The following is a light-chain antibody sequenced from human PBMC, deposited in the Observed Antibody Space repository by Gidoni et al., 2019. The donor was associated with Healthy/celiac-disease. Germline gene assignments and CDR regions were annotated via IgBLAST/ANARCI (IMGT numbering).Light chain of an antibody. Sequence: EIVFTQSPATLSLSPGERAPLPCRASQSVSSYLAWYQQKPGQAPRLLIYDASNRATGIPARFSGSGSGTDFTLTISSLEHEDFAVYYCQQRSNWPPNTFGQGTRLEIK. CDR1: QSVSSY. V-gene: IGKV3-11*01. J-gene: IGKJ5*01. CDR2: DAS. CDR3: QQRSNWPPNT.